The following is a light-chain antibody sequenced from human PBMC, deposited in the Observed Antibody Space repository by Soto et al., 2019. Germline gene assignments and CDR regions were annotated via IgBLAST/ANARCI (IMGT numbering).Light chain of an antibody. Sequence: QSVLTQPPSASGTPGQRVTISCSGSSSNIGSNTVNWYQQLPGTAPKLLIYSNNQRPSGVPDRFSGSKSGTSASLAISGLQSDDEADYYCAAWDDSLNGLWVFGGGTKLKVL. J-gene: IGLJ3*02. V-gene: IGLV1-44*01. CDR1: SSNIGSNT. CDR3: AAWDDSLNGLWV. CDR2: SNN.